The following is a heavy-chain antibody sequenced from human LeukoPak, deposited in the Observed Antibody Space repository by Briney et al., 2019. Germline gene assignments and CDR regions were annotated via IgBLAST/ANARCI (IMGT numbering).Heavy chain of an antibody. Sequence: SETLSLTCTVSGGSISSSSYYWGWLRQPPGKGLEWIGSIYYSGSTYYNPSLKSRVTISVDTSKNQFSLKLSSVTAADTAVYYCARRGYYYDSSGYLLYYFDYWGQGTLVTVSS. CDR3: ARRGYYYDSSGYLLYYFDY. J-gene: IGHJ4*02. V-gene: IGHV4-39*01. CDR2: IYYSGST. CDR1: GGSISSSSYY. D-gene: IGHD3-22*01.